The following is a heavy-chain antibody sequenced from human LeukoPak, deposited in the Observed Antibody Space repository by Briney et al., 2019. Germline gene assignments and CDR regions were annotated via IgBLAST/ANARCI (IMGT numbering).Heavy chain of an antibody. CDR1: GFTFSGYA. CDR2: ISYDGSNK. V-gene: IGHV3-30*04. D-gene: IGHD3-10*01. Sequence: GRSLRLSCAASGFTFSGYAMHWVRQAPGKGLEWVAVISYDGSNKYYADSVKGRFTISRDNSKNTLYLQMNSLRAEDTAVYYCARPYYYGSGSGRGYWGQGTLVTVSS. CDR3: ARPYYYGSGSGRGY. J-gene: IGHJ4*02.